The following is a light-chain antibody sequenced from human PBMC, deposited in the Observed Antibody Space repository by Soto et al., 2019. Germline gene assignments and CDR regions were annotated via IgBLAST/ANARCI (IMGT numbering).Light chain of an antibody. V-gene: IGKV3-15*01. CDR3: QQYSTWRT. J-gene: IGKJ1*01. Sequence: EIVMTQSPATLSVSPGEGATLSCRASQSVRTKLAWYQQNAGQAPRLLIYGASTRASGVSDRFSGSGSGTEFTLTISSLQSEDFAVYYCQQYSTWRTFGQGTKVDIK. CDR2: GAS. CDR1: QSVRTK.